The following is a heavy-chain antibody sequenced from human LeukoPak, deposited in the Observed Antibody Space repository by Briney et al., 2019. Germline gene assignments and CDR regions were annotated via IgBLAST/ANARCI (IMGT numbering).Heavy chain of an antibody. V-gene: IGHV3-7*01. J-gene: IGHJ4*02. Sequence: GGSLTLSCAISGFTSTTAWMTWVRQAPGKGLEWVANIKQDGSEKYYADSVKGRFTISRDNAKNSLYLQMNSLRAEDTAVYFCARPYCSGASCHSPPDFWGQGTLVTVSS. D-gene: IGHD2-2*02. CDR2: IKQDGSEK. CDR3: ARPYCSGASCHSPPDF. CDR1: GFTSTTAW.